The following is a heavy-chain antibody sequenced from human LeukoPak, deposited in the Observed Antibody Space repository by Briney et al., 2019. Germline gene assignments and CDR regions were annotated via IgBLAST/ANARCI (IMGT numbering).Heavy chain of an antibody. J-gene: IGHJ5*02. V-gene: IGHV3-7*04. CDR2: MNQDGSET. CDR1: GFTFSRYW. Sequence: PGGSLRLSCAASGFTFSRYWMSWVRQAPGKGLEWVANMNQDGSETYYVDSVKGRFTISRDNAKNSLYLQVNSLRAEDTAVYYCARGHSSSPNWFDPWGQGTLVTVSS. D-gene: IGHD6-13*01. CDR3: ARGHSSSPNWFDP.